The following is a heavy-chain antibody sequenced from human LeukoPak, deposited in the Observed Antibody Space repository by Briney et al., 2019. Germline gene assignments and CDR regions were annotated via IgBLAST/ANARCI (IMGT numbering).Heavy chain of an antibody. CDR1: GVSISSGSHY. V-gene: IGHV4-61*02. CDR2: IYTSGST. J-gene: IGHJ5*02. Sequence: PSETLSLTCTVSGVSISSGSHYWSWIRQPAGKGLEWIGRIYTSGSTNYNPSLKSRVTISVDTSKNQFSLKLSSVTAADTAVYYCARDHGYWFDPWGQGTLVTVSS. CDR3: ARDHGYWFDP.